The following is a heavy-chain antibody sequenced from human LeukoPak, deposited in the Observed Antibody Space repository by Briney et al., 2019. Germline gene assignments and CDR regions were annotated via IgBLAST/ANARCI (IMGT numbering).Heavy chain of an antibody. Sequence: SETLSLTCTVSGGSISSYYWSWIRQPPGKGLEWIGYIYYSGSTNYNPSLKSRVTISVDTSKNQFSLKLSSVTAADTAVYYCARHGFFNYDLWSGYSSDAFHIWGQGTMVTVSS. D-gene: IGHD3-3*01. J-gene: IGHJ3*02. CDR3: ARHGFFNYDLWSGYSSDAFHI. CDR2: IYYSGST. CDR1: GGSISSYY. V-gene: IGHV4-59*08.